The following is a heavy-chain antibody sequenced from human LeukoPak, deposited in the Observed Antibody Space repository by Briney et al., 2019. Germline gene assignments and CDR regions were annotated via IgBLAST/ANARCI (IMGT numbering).Heavy chain of an antibody. Sequence: GASVKVSCKASGFTFTSRSAVQWVRQARGQRLEWIGWIVVGSGNTNYAQKFQERVTITRDVSTSTSYMELSSLRSEDTAVYYCAAPYSSTWFDYWGQGTLVTVSS. CDR3: AAPYSSTWFDY. CDR2: IVVGSGNT. CDR1: GFTFTSRSA. J-gene: IGHJ4*02. V-gene: IGHV1-58*01. D-gene: IGHD6-13*01.